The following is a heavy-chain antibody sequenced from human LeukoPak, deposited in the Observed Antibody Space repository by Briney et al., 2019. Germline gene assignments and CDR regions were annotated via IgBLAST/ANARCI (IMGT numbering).Heavy chain of an antibody. CDR3: AKENEQWLVLPGAFDI. CDR2: IIPIFGTA. J-gene: IGHJ3*02. D-gene: IGHD6-19*01. Sequence: SVKVSCKASGGTFSSYAISWVRQAPGQGLEWMGGIIPIFGTANYAQKFQGRVTITADKSTSTAYMELSSLRAEDTAVYYCAKENEQWLVLPGAFDIWGQGTMVTVSS. CDR1: GGTFSSYA. V-gene: IGHV1-69*06.